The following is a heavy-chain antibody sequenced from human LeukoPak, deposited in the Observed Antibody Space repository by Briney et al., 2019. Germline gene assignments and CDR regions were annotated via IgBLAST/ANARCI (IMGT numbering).Heavy chain of an antibody. CDR2: FDPEDGET. CDR3: ATDGTDY. D-gene: IGHD6-13*01. Sequence: ASVKVSCKVSGYTLTELSMHWVRQAPGKGLEWMGGFDPEDGETIYAQKFQGRVTMTKDTSTDTAYMELSSLRSEDTAVYYCATDGTDYWGQGTLVTVSS. CDR1: GYTLTELS. J-gene: IGHJ4*02. V-gene: IGHV1-24*01.